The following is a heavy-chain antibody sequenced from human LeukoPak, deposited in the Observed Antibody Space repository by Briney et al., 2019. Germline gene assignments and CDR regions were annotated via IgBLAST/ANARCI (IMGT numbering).Heavy chain of an antibody. CDR1: GFTFRHFG. CDR3: AQDAQRGFDYSNSLEH. CDR2: IWSDATNQ. D-gene: IGHD4-11*01. V-gene: IGHV3-33*06. Sequence: PGTSLRLSCEASGFTFRHFGMHWVRQAPGKGLEWVAVIWSDATNQYYGDSVKGRFTISRDNFKKTVSLQMDSLRAEDTAVYYCAQDAQRGFDYSNSLEHWGQGSLVIVSS. J-gene: IGHJ4*02.